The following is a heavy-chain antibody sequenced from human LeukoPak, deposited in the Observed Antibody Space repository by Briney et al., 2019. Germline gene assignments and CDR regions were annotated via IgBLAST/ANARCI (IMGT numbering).Heavy chain of an antibody. CDR3: ARDRLQLQS. J-gene: IGHJ5*02. Sequence: SETLSLTCTVSGGSISSYYWSWVRQPPGKGLEWIGYIYYSGSTNYNPSLKSRVTISVDTSTNQFSLELSSVTAADTAVYYCARDRLQLQSWGQGTLVTVSS. CDR2: IYYSGST. V-gene: IGHV4-59*01. CDR1: GGSISSYY. D-gene: IGHD1-1*01.